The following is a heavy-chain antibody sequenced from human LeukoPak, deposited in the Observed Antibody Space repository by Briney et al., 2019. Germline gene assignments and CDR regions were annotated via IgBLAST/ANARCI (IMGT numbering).Heavy chain of an antibody. Sequence: SETLSLTCAVSGGSISSGGYSWSWIRQPPGKGLEWIGYIYHSGSTYYNPSLKSRVTISVDRSKNQFSLKLSSVTAADTAVYYCVRARSYGSGKGDAFDIWGQGTMVTVSS. D-gene: IGHD3-10*01. CDR3: VRARSYGSGKGDAFDI. CDR2: IYHSGST. CDR1: GGSISSGGYS. J-gene: IGHJ3*02. V-gene: IGHV4-30-2*01.